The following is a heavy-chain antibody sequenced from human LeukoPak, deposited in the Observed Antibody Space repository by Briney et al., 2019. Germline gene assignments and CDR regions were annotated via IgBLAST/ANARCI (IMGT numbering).Heavy chain of an antibody. CDR2: IKSDGKT. J-gene: IGHJ1*01. CDR1: GFTFSKYW. Sequence: GGSLRLSCEASGFTFSKYWMHWVRQAPGKGLVWVSRIKSDGKTNYADSVKGRFTISRDNAKNTVSLQMDSLRAEDTGVYYCARAPSEVGGYYPEYFRHWGQGTLVTVSS. CDR3: ARAPSEVGGYYPEYFRH. V-gene: IGHV3-74*01. D-gene: IGHD3-22*01.